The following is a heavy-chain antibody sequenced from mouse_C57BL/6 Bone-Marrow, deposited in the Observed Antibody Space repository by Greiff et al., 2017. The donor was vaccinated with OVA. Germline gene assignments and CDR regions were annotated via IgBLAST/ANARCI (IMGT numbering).Heavy chain of an antibody. CDR3: TRKDYSSPYYFDY. CDR2: IDPDTGGT. V-gene: IGHV1-15*01. Sequence: QVQLKQSGAELVRPGASVTLSCKASGYTFTDYEMHWVKQTPVHGLEWIGAIDPDTGGTAYNQKFKGKAILTADKSSSTDYMELSSLTSEDSAVYYCTRKDYSSPYYFDYWGQGTTLTVSS. D-gene: IGHD2-5*01. CDR1: GYTFTDYE. J-gene: IGHJ2*01.